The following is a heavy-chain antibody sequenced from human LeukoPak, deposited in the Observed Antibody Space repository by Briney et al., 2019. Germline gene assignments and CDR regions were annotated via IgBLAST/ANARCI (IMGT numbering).Heavy chain of an antibody. CDR2: IRVYNGNT. CDR3: ARDLKRGYSSGRYSWGTGSLNDF. Sequence: GASVKVSCKASGYTFTSYGTNWVRQAPGQGLEWMGWIRVYNGNTNYAQNLQGRVTMTTDTSTSTTYMELRSLRSDDTAVYYCARDLKRGYSSGRYSWGTGSLNDFWGQGTLVTVSS. V-gene: IGHV1-18*01. D-gene: IGHD6-19*01. CDR1: GYTFTSYG. J-gene: IGHJ4*02.